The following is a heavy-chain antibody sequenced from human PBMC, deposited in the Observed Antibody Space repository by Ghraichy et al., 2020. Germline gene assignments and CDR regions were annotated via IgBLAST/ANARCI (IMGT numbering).Heavy chain of an antibody. Sequence: GGSLRLSCAASGFPFSRFSMTWVRQAPGKGLEWVANISPDGTEKYVDSVNGRFTISRDNAKNSLSLQMNSLRGEDTALYYCGGGRGIGSWGQGTLVTVSS. CDR2: ISPDGTEK. V-gene: IGHV3-7*04. CDR1: GFPFSRFS. CDR3: GGGRGIGS. D-gene: IGHD3-10*01. J-gene: IGHJ4*02.